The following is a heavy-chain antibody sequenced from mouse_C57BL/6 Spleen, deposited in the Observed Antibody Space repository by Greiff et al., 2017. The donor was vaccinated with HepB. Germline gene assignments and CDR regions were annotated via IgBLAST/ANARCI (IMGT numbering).Heavy chain of an antibody. CDR2: ISSGSSTI. J-gene: IGHJ3*01. V-gene: IGHV5-17*01. CDR1: GFTFSAYG. CDR3: AGSSNYDGSSPWFAY. D-gene: IGHD1-1*01. Sequence: DVHLVESGGGLVKPGGSLKLSCAASGFTFSAYGMHWVRQAPEKGLEWVAYISSGSSTIYYADTVKGRFTISRDNAKNTLFLQMTSLRSEDTAMYYGAGSSNYDGSSPWFAYWGQGTLVTVSA.